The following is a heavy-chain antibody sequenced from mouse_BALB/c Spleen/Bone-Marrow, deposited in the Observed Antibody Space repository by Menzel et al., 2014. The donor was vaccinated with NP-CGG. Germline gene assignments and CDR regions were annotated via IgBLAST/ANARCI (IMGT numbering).Heavy chain of an antibody. CDR3: ARNANWLFAY. Sequence: QVQLQQSGTELVRPGTSVKVSCKASGYAFTNYLIEWVKQRPGQGLEWIGVINPGSGDTSYNEKFRGKATLTADKSSSTAYMQLSSLTSDDSAVYFSARNANWLFAYWGQGTLVTVSA. V-gene: IGHV1-54*01. CDR2: INPGSGDT. D-gene: IGHD4-1*01. J-gene: IGHJ3*01. CDR1: GYAFTNYL.